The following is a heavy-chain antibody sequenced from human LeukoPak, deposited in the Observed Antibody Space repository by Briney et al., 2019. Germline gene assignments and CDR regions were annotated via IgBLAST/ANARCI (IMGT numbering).Heavy chain of an antibody. Sequence: GGSRRLFCAASGFTFSSYAMHWVRQAPGKGLEWVAVMSYDGSNKYYADSVKGRFTISRDNSKNTLYLQMNSLRAEDTAVYYCARVTLEDAFDIWGQGTMVTVSS. CDR3: ARVTLEDAFDI. CDR1: GFTFSSYA. CDR2: MSYDGSNK. V-gene: IGHV3-30-3*01. J-gene: IGHJ3*02. D-gene: IGHD5-24*01.